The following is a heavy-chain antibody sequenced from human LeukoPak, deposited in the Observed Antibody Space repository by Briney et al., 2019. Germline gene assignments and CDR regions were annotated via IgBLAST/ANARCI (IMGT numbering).Heavy chain of an antibody. CDR2: ISASGDTP. J-gene: IGHJ4*02. CDR1: GFTFSNYA. V-gene: IGHV3-23*01. Sequence: GGSLRLSCAASGFTFSNYAMSWVRQAPGKGLEWVSGISASGDTPYYADSVKGRFNISRDNSKNTLYLQMNGLRTEDTAVYYCAKPAGYCSGGSCALFDYWGQGTLVTVSS. D-gene: IGHD2-15*01. CDR3: AKPAGYCSGGSCALFDY.